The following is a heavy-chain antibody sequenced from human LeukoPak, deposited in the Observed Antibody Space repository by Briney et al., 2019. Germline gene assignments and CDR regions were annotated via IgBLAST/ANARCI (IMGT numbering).Heavy chain of an antibody. J-gene: IGHJ2*01. CDR3: ARADYGGNWYFDL. CDR2: ISSSSSTI. D-gene: IGHD4-23*01. Sequence: PGGSLRLSCAASGFAFSSYSMSWVRQAPGKGLEWVSYISSSSSTIYYADSVKGRFTISRDNAKNSLYLQMNSLRAEDTAVYYCARADYGGNWYFDLWGRGTLVTVSS. V-gene: IGHV3-48*01. CDR1: GFAFSSYS.